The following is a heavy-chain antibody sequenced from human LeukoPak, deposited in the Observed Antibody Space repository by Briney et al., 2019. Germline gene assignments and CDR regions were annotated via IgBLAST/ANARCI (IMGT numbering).Heavy chain of an antibody. D-gene: IGHD6-19*01. CDR2: IYYSGST. CDR1: GGSISSYY. Sequence: SETLSLTCTVSGGSISSYYWSWIRQPPGKGLEWIGYIYYSGSTHYNPSLKSRVTISVDTSKNQFSLKLSSVTAADTAVYYCARDYSSGWYDWGQGTLVTVSS. CDR3: ARDYSSGWYD. J-gene: IGHJ4*02. V-gene: IGHV4-59*01.